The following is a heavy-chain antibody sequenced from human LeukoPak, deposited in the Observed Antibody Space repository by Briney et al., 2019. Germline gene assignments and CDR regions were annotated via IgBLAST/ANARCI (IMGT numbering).Heavy chain of an antibody. CDR3: AKSASGSWYFYFDY. D-gene: IGHD6-13*01. J-gene: IGHJ4*02. CDR2: IIGSGDYT. CDR1: GFTFSTYA. V-gene: IGHV3-23*01. Sequence: PGGSLRLSCAASGFTFSTYATSWVRQAPGKGLEWVSTIIGSGDYTYYADSVKGRFTISRDNSKNTLYLQMDSLRAEDTAVYYCAKSASGSWYFYFDYWGQGILVTVSS.